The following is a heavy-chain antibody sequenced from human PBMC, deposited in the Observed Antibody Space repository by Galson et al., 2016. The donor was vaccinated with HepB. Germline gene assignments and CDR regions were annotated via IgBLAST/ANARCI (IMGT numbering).Heavy chain of an antibody. CDR3: ARDGYNARPYYYYYYGVDV. D-gene: IGHD3-10*01. CDR1: GYTFTSYG. Sequence: SVKVSCKASGYTFTSYGISWVRQAPGQGLEWMGWISAYNGNTNYAQTFQDRVTMTTDTSTSTACMELRSLRSDDTAVYYCARDGYNARPYYYYYYGVDVWGQGATVTISS. J-gene: IGHJ6*02. CDR2: ISAYNGNT. V-gene: IGHV1-18*01.